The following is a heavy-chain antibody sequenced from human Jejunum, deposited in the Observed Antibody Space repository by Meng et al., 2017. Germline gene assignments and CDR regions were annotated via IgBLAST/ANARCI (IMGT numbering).Heavy chain of an antibody. CDR2: FHHSGSA. J-gene: IGHJ4*02. V-gene: IGHV4-61*01. Sequence: QGQLQTSGPGLVRPSETLSLTCTVSGVSVNSGFYYWNWVRQPPGKGLEFIGSFHHSGSAHYNASLEGRVTMSLDTSKNQFSLRLTSVTAADSALYYCTGGPDSAKSGYWGQGTLVTVSS. CDR3: TGGPDSAKSGY. CDR1: GVSVNSGFYY. D-gene: IGHD1-14*01.